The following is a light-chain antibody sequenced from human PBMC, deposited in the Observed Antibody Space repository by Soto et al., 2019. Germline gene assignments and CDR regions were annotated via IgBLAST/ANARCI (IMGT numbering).Light chain of an antibody. CDR2: DAS. Sequence: DIQMTQSPSTLSAAVGDRVTITCRASQSISSWLAWYQQKPGKAPKLLIYDASSLESGVPSRFSGSESGTEFTLTISGLQPDDFATYYCQQYHSYSLTFGQGTKVEI. CDR3: QQYHSYSLT. J-gene: IGKJ1*01. CDR1: QSISSW. V-gene: IGKV1-5*01.